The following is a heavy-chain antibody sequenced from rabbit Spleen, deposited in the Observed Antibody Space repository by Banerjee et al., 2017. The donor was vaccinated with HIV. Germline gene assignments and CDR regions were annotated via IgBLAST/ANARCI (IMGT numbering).Heavy chain of an antibody. CDR3: ARDLVAVIGWNFSL. CDR2: AYAGSSGST. J-gene: IGHJ4*01. V-gene: IGHV1S40*01. D-gene: IGHD1-1*01. Sequence: QSLEESGGGLVKPGASLTLTCKASGFSFNSGYDMCWVRQAPGKGLEWFACAYAGSSGSTYSATWAKGRFTISRTSSTTVTLRMTSVTAADRATYFCARDLVAVIGWNFSLWGPGTLVTVS. CDR1: GFSFNSGYD.